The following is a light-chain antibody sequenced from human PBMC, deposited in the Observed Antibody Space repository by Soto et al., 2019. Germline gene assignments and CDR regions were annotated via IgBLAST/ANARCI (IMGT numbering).Light chain of an antibody. Sequence: EVVMTQSPATLSVSPGDKVSLSCRANQTISNMLAWYQQKPGQAPRLLIYAASTRATGVSARFSGSGSGTDFTLTISRLEPEDFAVYYCQQYGSSLWTFGQGTKVDIK. CDR2: AAS. CDR3: QQYGSSLWT. CDR1: QTISNM. J-gene: IGKJ1*01. V-gene: IGKV3-15*01.